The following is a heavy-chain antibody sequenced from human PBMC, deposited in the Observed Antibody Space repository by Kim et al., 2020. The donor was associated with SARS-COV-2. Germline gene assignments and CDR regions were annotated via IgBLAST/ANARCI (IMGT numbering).Heavy chain of an antibody. CDR3: ARAPRITMVRGVITWIDAFDI. Sequence: SETLSLTCTVSGRSISSYYWSWIRQPPGKGLEWIGYIYYSGSTNYNPSLKSRVTISVDTSKNQFSLKLSSVTAADTAVYYCARAPRITMVRGVITWIDAFDIWGQGTMVTVSS. CDR1: GRSISSYY. J-gene: IGHJ3*02. D-gene: IGHD3-10*01. V-gene: IGHV4-59*01. CDR2: IYYSGST.